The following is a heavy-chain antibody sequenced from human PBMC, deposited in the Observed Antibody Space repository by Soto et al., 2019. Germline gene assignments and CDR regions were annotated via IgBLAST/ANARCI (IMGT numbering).Heavy chain of an antibody. CDR1: GFTFTSSA. CDR3: AAPIAAAGRSREYYYGMDV. CDR2: IVVGSGNT. D-gene: IGHD6-13*01. V-gene: IGHV1-58*01. Sequence: GASVKVSCKASGFTFTSSAVQWVRQARGQRLEWIGWIVVGSGNTNYAQKFQERVTITRDMSTSTAYMELSSLRSEDTAVYYCAAPIAAAGRSREYYYGMDVWGQGTTVTVSS. J-gene: IGHJ6*02.